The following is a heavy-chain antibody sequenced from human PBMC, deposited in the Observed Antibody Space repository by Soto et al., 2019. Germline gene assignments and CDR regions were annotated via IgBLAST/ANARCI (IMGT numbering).Heavy chain of an antibody. J-gene: IGHJ6*02. V-gene: IGHV3-74*01. CDR3: ARRNMVRSWYYYYGMDV. D-gene: IGHD3-10*01. CDR1: GFTFSSYW. Sequence: GGFLRLSCAASGFTFSSYWMHWVRQAPGKGLVWVSRINSDGSSTSYADSVKGRFTISRDNAKNTLYLQMNSLRAEDTAVYYCARRNMVRSWYYYYGMDVWGQGTTVTVSS. CDR2: INSDGSST.